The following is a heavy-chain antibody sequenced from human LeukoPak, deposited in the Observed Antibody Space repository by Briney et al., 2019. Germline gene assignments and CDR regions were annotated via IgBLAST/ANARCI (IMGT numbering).Heavy chain of an antibody. V-gene: IGHV1-18*01. CDR3: ARDVDYYDSSGHYDY. J-gene: IGHJ4*02. Sequence: ASVKVSCKASGYTFTSYGISWVRQAPGQGLEWMGWISAYNGNTNYAQKLQGRVTMTTDTSTSTDYMELRSLRSDDTAVYYCARDVDYYDSSGHYDYWGQGTLVTVSS. D-gene: IGHD3-22*01. CDR1: GYTFTSYG. CDR2: ISAYNGNT.